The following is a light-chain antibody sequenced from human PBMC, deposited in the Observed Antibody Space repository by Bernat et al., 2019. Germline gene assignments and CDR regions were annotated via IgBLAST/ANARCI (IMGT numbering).Light chain of an antibody. V-gene: IGLV2-8*01. CDR1: SSDVGGYNY. Sequence: QSALTQPPSASGSPGQSVTISCTGTSSDVGGYNYVSWYQQHPGKAPKLMIYEVTKRPSGVPDRFSGSKSGNTDSLTVSWLQAEDEADYYCSSYAGNNKGVFGTGTKVTVL. CDR2: EVT. J-gene: IGLJ1*01. CDR3: SSYAGNNKGV.